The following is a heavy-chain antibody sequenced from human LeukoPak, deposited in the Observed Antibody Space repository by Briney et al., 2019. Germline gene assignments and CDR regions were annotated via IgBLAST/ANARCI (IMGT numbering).Heavy chain of an antibody. CDR3: AKDRRHSDSSGYYSHDAFDI. V-gene: IGHV3-7*01. CDR1: GFTFSSYW. CDR2: IKQDGSEK. D-gene: IGHD3-22*01. J-gene: IGHJ3*02. Sequence: GGSLRLSCAASGFTFSSYWMSWVRQAPGKGLEWVANIKQDGSEKYYVDSVKGRFTISRDNAKNSLYLQMNSLRAEDTAVYYCAKDRRHSDSSGYYSHDAFDIWGQGTTVTVSS.